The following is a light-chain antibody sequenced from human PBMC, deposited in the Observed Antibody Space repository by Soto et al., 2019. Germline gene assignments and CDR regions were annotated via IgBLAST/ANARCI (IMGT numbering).Light chain of an antibody. CDR1: QPVSIN. J-gene: IGKJ1*01. V-gene: IGKV3-15*01. CDR3: QHYTNWPPWT. CDR2: GAS. Sequence: ETVMTQSPATLSVSPGEEVTLSCRASQPVSINVAWYQQKPGQPPRLLIYGASVRATDVPARFSGGGSETEFTLTISSLQSEDSAVYHCQHYTNWPPWTFGQGTKVEI.